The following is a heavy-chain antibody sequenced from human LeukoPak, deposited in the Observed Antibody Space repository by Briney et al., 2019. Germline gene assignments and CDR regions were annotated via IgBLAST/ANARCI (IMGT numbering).Heavy chain of an antibody. D-gene: IGHD2-21*02. CDR2: IKQDGSEK. V-gene: IGHV3-7*01. CDR1: GFTFSSYW. CDR3: ARGRRVVTAEYYFDY. J-gene: IGHJ4*02. Sequence: PGGSLRLSCAASGFTFSSYWVGWVRQAPGKGLEWVANIKQDGSEKYYVDSVKGRFTISRDNAKNSLYLQMNSLRAEDTAVYYCARGRRVVTAEYYFDYWGQGTLVTVSS.